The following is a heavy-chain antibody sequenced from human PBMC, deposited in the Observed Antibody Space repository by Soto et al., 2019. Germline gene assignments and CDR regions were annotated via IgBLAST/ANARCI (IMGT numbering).Heavy chain of an antibody. D-gene: IGHD6-19*01. CDR1: GYSFTNYY. CDR3: ARDPGIAVADSDPYYYGMDV. V-gene: IGHV1-46*01. Sequence: ASVKVSCKASGYSFTNYYMHWVRQAPGQGLEWMGLINPIGGTTTYAHNFQGRVAMTRDTSTNTIYMELSSLTSEDTAVYYCARDPGIAVADSDPYYYGMDVWGLGTTVTVSS. CDR2: INPIGGTT. J-gene: IGHJ6*02.